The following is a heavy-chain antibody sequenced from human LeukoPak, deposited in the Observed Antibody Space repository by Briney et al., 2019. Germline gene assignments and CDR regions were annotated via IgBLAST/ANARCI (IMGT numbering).Heavy chain of an antibody. J-gene: IGHJ5*02. CDR3: ASYKGA. CDR2: INHSGST. Sequence: SETLSLTCAVYGGSFSGYYWSWIRQPPGKGLEWIGEINHSGSTNYNPSLKSRVTISVDTSKNQFSLKLRSVTAADAAVYYCASYKGAWGQGTLVTVSS. V-gene: IGHV4-34*01. D-gene: IGHD3-10*01. CDR1: GGSFSGYY.